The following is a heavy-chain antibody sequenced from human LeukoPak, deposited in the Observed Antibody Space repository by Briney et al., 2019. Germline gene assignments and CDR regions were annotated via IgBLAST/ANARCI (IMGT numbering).Heavy chain of an antibody. CDR3: VREVLYCSGGSCYRGPFDN. CDR2: IYYSGST. J-gene: IGHJ4*02. Sequence: PSETLSLTCTVSGGSISTSSYYWGWIRQPPGKGLEWIGSIYYSGSTYYNPSLKSRVTISVDTSQNQFSLKLNSVTAADTAVYYCVREVLYCSGGSCYRGPFDNWGQGTLVTVSA. V-gene: IGHV4-39*07. D-gene: IGHD2-15*01. CDR1: GGSISTSSYY.